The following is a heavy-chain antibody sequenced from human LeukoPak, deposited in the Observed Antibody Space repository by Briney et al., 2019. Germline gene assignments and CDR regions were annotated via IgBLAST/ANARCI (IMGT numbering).Heavy chain of an antibody. J-gene: IGHJ4*02. CDR2: ISYDGSNK. Sequence: PGRSLRLSCAASGFTFSSYGMHWVRQAPGKGLEWVAVISYDGSNKYYADSVKGRFTISRDNSKNTLYLQMNSLRAEDTAVYYCAKDFGVYSGCELDYWGQGTLVTVSS. D-gene: IGHD5-12*01. CDR3: AKDFGVYSGCELDY. V-gene: IGHV3-30*18. CDR1: GFTFSSYG.